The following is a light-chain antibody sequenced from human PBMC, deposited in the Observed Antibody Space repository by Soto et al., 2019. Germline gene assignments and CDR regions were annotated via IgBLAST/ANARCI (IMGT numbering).Light chain of an antibody. CDR2: DVN. J-gene: IGLJ1*01. V-gene: IGLV2-14*03. CDR1: SSEVGGAYYF. Sequence: QSLVTPPASLSWSSWQSISISCTGTSSEVGGAYYFVSLYQHHPDKAPKLVIFDVNNRPSGVSNRFSGSKSGNTASLTISGLQAEDEADYYCCSYTSTSTDVFGTGTKVTVL. CDR3: CSYTSTSTDV.